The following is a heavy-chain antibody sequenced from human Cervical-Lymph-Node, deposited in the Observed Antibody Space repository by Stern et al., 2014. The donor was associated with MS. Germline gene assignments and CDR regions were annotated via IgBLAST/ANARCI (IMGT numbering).Heavy chain of an antibody. J-gene: IGHJ4*02. D-gene: IGHD1-1*01. CDR3: ANGGTTWN. CDR2: INQAGSEK. CDR1: GHPFSRYW. Sequence: EVQLVESGGGANQSGGSLRLSCVASGHPFSRYWMNWVRQAPGQGLQWVANINQAGSEKYYVDSVKGRFTISRDNAKKSLYLQMNNLRSEDTAVYYCANGGTTWNWGQGTLVTVSS. V-gene: IGHV3-7*03.